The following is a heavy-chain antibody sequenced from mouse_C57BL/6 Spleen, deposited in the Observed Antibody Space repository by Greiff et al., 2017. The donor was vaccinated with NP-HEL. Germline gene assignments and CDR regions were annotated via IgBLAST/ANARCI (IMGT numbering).Heavy chain of an antibody. CDR1: GFTFSSYT. J-gene: IGHJ3*01. V-gene: IGHV5-9*01. CDR3: ARQGPRRFAY. CDR2: ISGGGGNT. Sequence: EVKLEESGGGLVKPGGSLKLSCAASGFTFSSYTMSWVRQTPEKRLEWVATISGGGGNTYYPDSVKGRFTISRDNAKNTLYLQMSSLRSEDTALYYCARQGPRRFAYWGQGTLVTVSA.